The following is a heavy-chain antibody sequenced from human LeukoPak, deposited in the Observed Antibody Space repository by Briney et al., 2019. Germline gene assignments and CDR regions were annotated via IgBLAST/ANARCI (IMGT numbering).Heavy chain of an antibody. V-gene: IGHV3-74*01. CDR3: AKGSLGAFDI. Sequence: GGSLRLSCAASGFIFSSYWMNWVRHAPGKGLVWVSRINTDGSITNYADSVKGRFTISRDNDKKTLYLQMNSLRAEDTAVYYCAKGSLGAFDIWGQGTMVTVSS. D-gene: IGHD1-26*01. CDR1: GFIFSSYW. CDR2: INTDGSIT. J-gene: IGHJ3*02.